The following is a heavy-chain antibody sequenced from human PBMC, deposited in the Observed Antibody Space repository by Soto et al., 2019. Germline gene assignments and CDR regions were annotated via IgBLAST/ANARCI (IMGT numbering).Heavy chain of an antibody. CDR1: GSTFSSYA. V-gene: IGHV3-33*01. Sequence: QVQLVESGGGVVQPGRSLRLSCAASGSTFSSYAMHWVRQAPGKGLEWVAVIWYDGSNEDYADSVKGRFTISRDNSKSTLLLQMNSLRVEDTAVYYCAREETGTFDCWGQGTLVTVSS. D-gene: IGHD1-1*01. CDR2: IWYDGSNE. J-gene: IGHJ4*02. CDR3: AREETGTFDC.